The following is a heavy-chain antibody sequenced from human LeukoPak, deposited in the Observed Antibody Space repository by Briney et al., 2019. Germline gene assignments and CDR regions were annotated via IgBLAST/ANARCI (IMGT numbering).Heavy chain of an antibody. V-gene: IGHV1-2*06. CDR3: ARDPRAAAGTRAGSAKHYYYGMDV. D-gene: IGHD6-13*01. Sequence: ASVKVSCKASGGTFSSYAISWVRQAPGQGLEWMGRINPNSGGTNYAQKFQGRVTMTRDTSISTAYMELSRLRSDDTAVYYCARDPRAAAGTRAGSAKHYYYGMDVWGQGTTVTVSS. J-gene: IGHJ6*02. CDR1: GGTFSSYA. CDR2: INPNSGGT.